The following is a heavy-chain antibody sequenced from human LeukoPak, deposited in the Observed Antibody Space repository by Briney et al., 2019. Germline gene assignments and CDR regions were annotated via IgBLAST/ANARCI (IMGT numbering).Heavy chain of an antibody. D-gene: IGHD3-16*02. V-gene: IGHV4-39*07. CDR1: GGSISSSGYY. Sequence: SETLSLTCTVSGGSISSSGYYWGWIRQPPGKGLEWIGSIYSSGTTYYNPSLESRVTVSLDTSKNQFSLKLSSVTAADTAVYYCARDMITFGGVIVIPAFDIWGQGTMVTVSS. J-gene: IGHJ3*02. CDR3: ARDMITFGGVIVIPAFDI. CDR2: IYSSGTT.